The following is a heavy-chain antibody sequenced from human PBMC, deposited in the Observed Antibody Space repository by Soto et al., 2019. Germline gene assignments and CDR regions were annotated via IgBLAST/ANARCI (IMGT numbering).Heavy chain of an antibody. Sequence: EVKLLESGGGLVQPGESLRLSCAASGFRFWTYSMSWVRQAPGKGLEWVSGISGDGSATSYADSLKGRFTVSRDNSKDTLFLQMNTLRVEDTAVYYCAREVGAPSGWLDPWGQGTQVTVSS. CDR2: ISGDGSAT. V-gene: IGHV3-23*01. CDR1: GFRFWTYS. D-gene: IGHD1-26*01. CDR3: AREVGAPSGWLDP. J-gene: IGHJ5*02.